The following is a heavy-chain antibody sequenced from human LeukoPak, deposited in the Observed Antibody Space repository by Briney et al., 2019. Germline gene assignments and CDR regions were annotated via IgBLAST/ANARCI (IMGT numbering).Heavy chain of an antibody. D-gene: IGHD2-15*01. J-gene: IGHJ4*02. CDR1: GFTFSSYG. CDR2: IRYDGSNK. V-gene: IGHV3-30*02. CDR3: AKGTVVVVAATMFY. Sequence: PGGSLRLSCAASGFTFSSYGMHWVRQAPGKGLEWVAFIRYDGSNKYYADSVKGRFTISRDNSKNTLYLQMNSLRAEDTAVYYCAKGTVVVVAATMFYWGQGTLVTVSS.